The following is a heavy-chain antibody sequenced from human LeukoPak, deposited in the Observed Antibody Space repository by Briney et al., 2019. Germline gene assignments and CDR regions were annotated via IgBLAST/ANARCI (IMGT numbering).Heavy chain of an antibody. D-gene: IGHD2-2*01. CDR2: IVGSSST. CDR1: GFTFSNFA. V-gene: IGHV3-21*01. Sequence: PGGSLRLSCAASGFTFSNFAMTWVRQAPGKGLEWVSSIVGSSSTYYADSLKGRFTISRDNAKSSLYLQMNSLGAEDTALYYCARGRGCSSMSCYPDYWGQGTLVTVSS. CDR3: ARGRGCSSMSCYPDY. J-gene: IGHJ4*02.